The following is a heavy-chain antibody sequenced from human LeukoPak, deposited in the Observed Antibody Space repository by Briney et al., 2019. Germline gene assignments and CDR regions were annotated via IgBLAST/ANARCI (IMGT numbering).Heavy chain of an antibody. CDR3: ARVHVLLWFGSRTPDYYYMDV. V-gene: IGHV4-34*01. Sequence: SETLSLTCAVYGGSFSGYYWSWIRQPPGKGLEWIGEINHSGSTNYNPSLNSRITISVDTSKNQYTLKLSSVTAADTAVYYCARVHVLLWFGSRTPDYYYMDVWGKGTTVTVSS. D-gene: IGHD3-10*01. CDR2: INHSGST. J-gene: IGHJ6*03. CDR1: GGSFSGYY.